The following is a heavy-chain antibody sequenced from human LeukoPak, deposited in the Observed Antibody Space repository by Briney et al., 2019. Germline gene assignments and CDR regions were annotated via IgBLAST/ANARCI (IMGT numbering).Heavy chain of an antibody. V-gene: IGHV4-34*01. D-gene: IGHD6-25*01. CDR1: GGSFSGYY. CDR2: INHSGST. CDR3: AREPRSRAAVRHYFDY. Sequence: SETLSLTCAVYGGSFSGYYWSWIRQPPGKGLEWIGEINHSGSTNYNPSLKSRVTISVDPSNNQFSLKLSSVTAADTAVYYCAREPRSRAAVRHYFDYWGQGTLVTVSS. J-gene: IGHJ4*02.